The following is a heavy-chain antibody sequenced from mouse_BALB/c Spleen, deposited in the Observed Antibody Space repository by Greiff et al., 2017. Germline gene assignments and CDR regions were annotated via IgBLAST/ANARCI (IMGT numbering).Heavy chain of an antibody. Sequence: EVQGVESGPELVKPGASVKIPCKASGYTFTDYNMDWVKQSHGKSLEWIGDINPNNGGTIYNQKFKGKATLTVDKSSSTAYMELRSLTSEDTAVYYCARYDGYYGYFDVWGAGTTVTVSS. J-gene: IGHJ1*01. CDR1: GYTFTDYN. CDR3: ARYDGYYGYFDV. CDR2: INPNNGGT. V-gene: IGHV1-18*01. D-gene: IGHD2-2*01.